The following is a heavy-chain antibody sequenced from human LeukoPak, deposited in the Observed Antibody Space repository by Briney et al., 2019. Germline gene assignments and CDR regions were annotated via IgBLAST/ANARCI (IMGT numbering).Heavy chain of an antibody. CDR2: IAYDGTNT. CDR1: GFTFSSYG. D-gene: IGHD2-15*01. V-gene: IGHV3-33*08. J-gene: IGHJ6*02. Sequence: GGSLRLSCAASGFTFSSYGMHWVRQAPGKGPEWVAAIAYDGTNTNYAASVKGRFTISRDNSRNTVFLEMKSLRPEDTAVYFCARDQVIFTTYYYYAMDVWGQGTTVSVSS. CDR3: ARDQVIFTTYYYYAMDV.